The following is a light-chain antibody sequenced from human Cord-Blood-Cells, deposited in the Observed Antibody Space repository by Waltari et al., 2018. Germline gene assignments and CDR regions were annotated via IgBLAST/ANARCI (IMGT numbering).Light chain of an antibody. J-gene: IGLJ3*02. CDR1: SGSIASNY. CDR2: EEN. CDR3: QSYDSSNQV. V-gene: IGLV6-57*01. Sequence: FILTQPHSVSESPGKTVTISCTRSSGSIASNYVQWYQQRPGSSPTTVIYEENQRPSALPDRFSASIDSSSNSASRTISGLKTEEEADYYCQSYDSSNQVFGGGTKLTVL.